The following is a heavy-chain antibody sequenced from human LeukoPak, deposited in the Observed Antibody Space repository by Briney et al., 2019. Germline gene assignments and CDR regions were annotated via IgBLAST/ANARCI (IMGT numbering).Heavy chain of an antibody. CDR2: IYTSGST. CDR3: ARERGGPYGYFDY. V-gene: IGHV4-61*02. Sequence: SETLSLTCTVSGVSISSAAYYWSWLRQPAGTGLEWIGRIYTSGSTNYNPSLKSRVTLSVDTSKNQFSLRLSSVTAADTAVYYCARERGGPYGYFDYWGQGTLVAVSS. CDR1: GVSISSAAYY. J-gene: IGHJ4*02. D-gene: IGHD2-2*03.